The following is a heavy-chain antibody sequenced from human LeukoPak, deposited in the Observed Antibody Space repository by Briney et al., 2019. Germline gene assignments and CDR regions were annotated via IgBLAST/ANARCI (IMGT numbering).Heavy chain of an antibody. CDR3: ARASTIKSQFGYYYYYYMDV. V-gene: IGHV3-20*04. CDR1: GFTFDDYG. CDR2: INWNGGST. D-gene: IGHD2/OR15-2a*01. J-gene: IGHJ6*03. Sequence: GGSLRLSCAASGFTFDDYGMSWVRQAPGKGLEWVSGINWNGGSTGYADSVKGRFTISRDNAKNSLYLQMNSLRAEDTALYYCARASTIKSQFGYYYYYYMDVWGKGTTVTVSS.